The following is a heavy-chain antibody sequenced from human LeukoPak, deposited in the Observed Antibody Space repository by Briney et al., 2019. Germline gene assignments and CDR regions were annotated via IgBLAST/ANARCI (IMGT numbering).Heavy chain of an antibody. J-gene: IGHJ4*02. CDR3: AREKCSGGTCYSTVDY. Sequence: GRSLRLSCAASGFTFNSCAMYWVRQAPGKGLEWVALISDDGSKKYYVDSAGRFTISRGNSKNTVYLQMNSLRVEDTAIYYCAREKCSGGTCYSTVDYWGQGTLVTVSS. D-gene: IGHD2-15*01. CDR2: ISDDGSKK. V-gene: IGHV3-30-3*01. CDR1: GFTFNSCA.